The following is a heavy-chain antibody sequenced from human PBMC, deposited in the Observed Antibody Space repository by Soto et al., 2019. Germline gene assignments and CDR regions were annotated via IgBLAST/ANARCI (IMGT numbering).Heavy chain of an antibody. CDR1: GGTFSSYA. Sequence: QVQLVQSGAGVKKPGSSVKVSCQASGGTFSSYAISWVRQAPGQGLEWMGGIIPIFGTANYAQKFQGRVTITADESTSAAYMELSSLRSEDTAVYYCKRRRVGDRYGMDIWGQGTTVTVSS. V-gene: IGHV1-69*01. J-gene: IGHJ6*02. CDR2: IIPIFGTA. CDR3: KRRRVGDRYGMDI. D-gene: IGHD2-21*01.